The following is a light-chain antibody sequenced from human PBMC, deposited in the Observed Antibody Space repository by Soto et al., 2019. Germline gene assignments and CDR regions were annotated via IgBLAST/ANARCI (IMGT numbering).Light chain of an antibody. J-gene: IGKJ5*01. Sequence: ETGLTQSPATLSLTPGERATLSCWASQSISTYLAWYQQKPGQAPRLLIYDASNRATGIPARFSGSGSGTDFTLTISRLEPEDFAVYYCQQYGSSPSITFGQGTRLEIK. CDR1: QSISTY. V-gene: IGKV3-20*01. CDR2: DAS. CDR3: QQYGSSPSIT.